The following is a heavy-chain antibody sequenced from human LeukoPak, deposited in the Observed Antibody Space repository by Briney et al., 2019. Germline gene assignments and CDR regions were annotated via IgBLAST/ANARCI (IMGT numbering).Heavy chain of an antibody. D-gene: IGHD2-21*01. CDR3: ARHVLAYCGGDCQRGAFDI. CDR2: IYYSGST. Sequence: SETLSLTCTVSGGSISSSSYYWGWIRQPPGKGLEWIGSIYYSGSTYYNPSLKSRVTISVDTSKNQFSLKLSSVTAADTAVYYCARHVLAYCGGDCQRGAFDIWGQGTMVTVSS. CDR1: GGSISSSSYY. J-gene: IGHJ3*02. V-gene: IGHV4-39*01.